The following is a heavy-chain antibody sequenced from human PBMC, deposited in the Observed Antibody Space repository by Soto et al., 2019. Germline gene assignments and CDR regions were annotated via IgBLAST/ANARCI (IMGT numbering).Heavy chain of an antibody. CDR1: GFTFSSYA. V-gene: IGHV3-30-3*01. Sequence: QVQLVESGGGVAQPGRSLRLSCPASGFTFSSYAMHWVRQAPGKGLEWVAVISYDGSNKYYADSVKGRFTISRDNSKNTLYLQMNSLRAEDTAVYYCARDLQEDHDAFDIWGQGTMVTVSS. CDR3: ARDLQEDHDAFDI. CDR2: ISYDGSNK. J-gene: IGHJ3*02.